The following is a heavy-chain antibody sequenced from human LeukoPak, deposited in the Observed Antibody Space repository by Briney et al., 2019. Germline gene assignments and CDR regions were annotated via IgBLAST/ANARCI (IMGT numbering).Heavy chain of an antibody. CDR2: IYYSGST. V-gene: IGHV4-59*01. CDR3: ATDKGYHYY. CDR1: GGSISSYY. D-gene: IGHD5-12*01. J-gene: IGHJ4*02. Sequence: PSETLSLTCTVSGGSISSYYWSWIRQPPGKGLEWIAYIYYSGSTNYNPSLKGRVTISGDTSKNQVSLNLGSVTAADTAVYYCATDKGYHYYWGQGTLVTVSS.